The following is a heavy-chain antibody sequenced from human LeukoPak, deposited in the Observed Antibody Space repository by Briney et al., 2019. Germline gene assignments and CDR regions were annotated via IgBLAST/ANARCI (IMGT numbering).Heavy chain of an antibody. CDR2: IHHSGSA. V-gene: IGHV4-38-2*01. CDR1: DYSIGSGYY. D-gene: IGHD3-22*01. J-gene: IGHJ4*02. CDR3: ARAPYYYDNSGYPDY. Sequence: SETLSLTCGVSDYSIGSGYYWGWIRQPPGKGLEWIGSIHHSGSAYYNPSLKSRVTISVATSKNQFSLRLSSVTAADTAVYYCARAPYYYDNSGYPDYWGQGTLVTVSS.